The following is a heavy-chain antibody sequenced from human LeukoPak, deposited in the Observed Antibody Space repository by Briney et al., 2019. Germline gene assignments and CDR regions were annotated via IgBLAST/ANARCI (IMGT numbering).Heavy chain of an antibody. D-gene: IGHD1-1*01. J-gene: IGHJ4*02. Sequence: PGGSLRLSCAASGFTFSDYYMSWIGQAPGKGLEWVSYISSSGSTIYYADSVKGRFTISRDNAKNSLYLKMNSLRAEYTPVYYCAREISGETTYYFDYWGQGTLVTVSS. CDR2: ISSSGSTI. CDR1: GFTFSDYY. CDR3: AREISGETTYYFDY. V-gene: IGHV3-11*01.